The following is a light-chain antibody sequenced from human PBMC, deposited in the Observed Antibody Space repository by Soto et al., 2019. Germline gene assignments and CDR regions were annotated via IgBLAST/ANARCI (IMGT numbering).Light chain of an antibody. J-gene: IGKJ1*01. CDR3: QQYNTYWT. CDR2: DAS. CDR1: QTISHW. Sequence: DIHLTQSPSTPSTSVGDRVTITCRASQTISHWLAWYQQKPGKAPKLLIFDASSLENGVPSRFSGSGSGTEFTLTITGLQPDDFATYCCQQYNTYWTFGQGTKVDIK. V-gene: IGKV1-5*01.